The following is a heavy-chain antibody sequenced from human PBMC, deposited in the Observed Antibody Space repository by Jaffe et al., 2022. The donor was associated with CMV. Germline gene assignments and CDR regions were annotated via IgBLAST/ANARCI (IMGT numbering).Heavy chain of an antibody. J-gene: IGHJ5*02. V-gene: IGHV2-70*15. Sequence: QVTLRESGPALVKPTQTLTLTCTFSGFSLSTSGMCVSWIRQPPGKALEWLARIDWDDDKYYSTSLKTRLTISKDTSKNQVVLTMTNMDPVDTATYYCARTLVPAAKIENWFDPWGQGTLVTVSS. D-gene: IGHD2-2*01. CDR1: GFSLSTSGMC. CDR2: IDWDDDK. CDR3: ARTLVPAAKIENWFDP.